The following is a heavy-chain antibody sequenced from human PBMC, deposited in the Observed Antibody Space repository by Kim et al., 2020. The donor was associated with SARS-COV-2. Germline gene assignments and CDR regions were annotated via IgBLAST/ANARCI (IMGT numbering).Heavy chain of an antibody. CDR1: GGYITSYY. Sequence: SETLSLTCTVSGGYITSYYWSWIRQPPGKGLEWIGYIYYSGSTNYNPSLKSRVTISVDTSKNQFSLKLSSVTAADTAVYYCAKGGRVATIFHYCYFMDVWGKGTTVTVSS. CDR3: AKGGRVATIFHYCYFMDV. J-gene: IGHJ6*03. V-gene: IGHV4-59*01. D-gene: IGHD5-12*01. CDR2: IYYSGST.